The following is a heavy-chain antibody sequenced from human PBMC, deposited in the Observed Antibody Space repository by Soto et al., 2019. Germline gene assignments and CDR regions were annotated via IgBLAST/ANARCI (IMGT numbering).Heavy chain of an antibody. V-gene: IGHV3-23*01. Sequence: GGSLRLSCAASGFTFSSYAISWVRQAPGKGLEWVSAISGSGGSTYYTDSVKGRFTISRDNSKNTLYLQMNSLRAEDTALYYCAKGPTIFGVVIIPDYYYGMYVWGQGTTVTVSS. CDR2: ISGSGGST. CDR3: AKGPTIFGVVIIPDYYYGMYV. D-gene: IGHD3-3*01. CDR1: GFTFSSYA. J-gene: IGHJ6*02.